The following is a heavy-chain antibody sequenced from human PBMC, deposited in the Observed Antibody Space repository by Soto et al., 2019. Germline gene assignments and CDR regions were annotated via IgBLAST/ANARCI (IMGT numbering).Heavy chain of an antibody. J-gene: IGHJ4*02. Sequence: EVQLVESGGGLVQPGGSLRLSCAASGFTFSSYAMHWVRQAPGKGLEYVSAISSNGGSTYYANSVKGRFTISSDNSKNTLYLQMGSLRAEDMAVYYCARDRGYFDYWGQGTLVTVSS. V-gene: IGHV3-64*01. CDR1: GFTFSSYA. CDR3: ARDRGYFDY. D-gene: IGHD3-10*01. CDR2: ISSNGGST.